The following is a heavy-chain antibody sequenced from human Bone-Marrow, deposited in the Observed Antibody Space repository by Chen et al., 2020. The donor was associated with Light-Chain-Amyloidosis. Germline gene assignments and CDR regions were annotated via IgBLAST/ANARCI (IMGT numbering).Heavy chain of an antibody. J-gene: IGHJ2*01. D-gene: IGHD3-10*01. CDR1: GFTFSSAW. Sequence: QLVESGGGLVKPGGSLRLSCAVSGFTFSSAWLSWVRQAPGKGREWFGRIKSNTGVGTTDDAAPVKGRFTLSRDDSKHTLYLQMNSLKTEDTAIYYCTTGEFITDGHPPAPSWSFDLWGRGTLVTVSS. CDR3: TTGEFITDGHPPAPSWSFDL. CDR2: IKSNTGVGTT. V-gene: IGHV3-15*01.